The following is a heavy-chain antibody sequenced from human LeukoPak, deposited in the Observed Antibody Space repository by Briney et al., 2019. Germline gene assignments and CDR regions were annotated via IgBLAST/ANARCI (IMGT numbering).Heavy chain of an antibody. CDR1: GFMFGDYA. J-gene: IGHJ4*02. Sequence: GGSLRLSCTASGFMFGDYAINWVRQAPGKGLEWVGFVRSEAYGGTTQYAASVKGRFTISRDDSKSIAYLQMNSLKIEDTAVYYCTRGPYWGQGTLVTVSS. CDR3: TRGPY. V-gene: IGHV3-49*04. CDR2: VRSEAYGGTT.